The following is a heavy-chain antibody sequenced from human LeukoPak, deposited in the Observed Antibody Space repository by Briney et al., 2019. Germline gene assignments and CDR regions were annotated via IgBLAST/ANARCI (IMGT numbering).Heavy chain of an antibody. CDR2: ISGSGGNT. CDR3: AKSRGYSNTSPFDY. D-gene: IGHD5-12*01. V-gene: IGHV3-23*01. Sequence: GGSLRLSCAAYGFTFNSYAMSWVRQAPGKGLEWVSGISGSGGNTYYADSVKGRFTISRDNSRNTLYLQMNSLTAEDTALYYCAKSRGYSNTSPFDYWGQGTLVAVSS. CDR1: GFTFNSYA. J-gene: IGHJ4*02.